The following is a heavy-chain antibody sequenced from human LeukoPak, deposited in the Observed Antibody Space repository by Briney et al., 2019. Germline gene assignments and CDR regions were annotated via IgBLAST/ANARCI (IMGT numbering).Heavy chain of an antibody. V-gene: IGHV4-61*02. J-gene: IGHJ5*02. D-gene: IGHD3-10*01. Sequence: SQTLSLTCTVSVFSSGDYYWSWIRQPAGKGLEWIGRISTSGSTNYNPSLKSRVTISVDRSKNQFSLKLSSVTAADTAVYYCAREGVRGVIITGNWFDPWGQGTLVTVSS. CDR2: ISTSGST. CDR3: AREGVRGVIITGNWFDP. CDR1: VFSSGDYY.